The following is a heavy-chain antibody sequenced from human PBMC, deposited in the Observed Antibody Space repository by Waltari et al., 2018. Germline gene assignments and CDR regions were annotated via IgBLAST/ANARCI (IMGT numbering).Heavy chain of an antibody. CDR2: IRSKANSYAT. CDR3: TPFLGVGMDV. J-gene: IGHJ6*02. D-gene: IGHD3-16*01. V-gene: IGHV3-73*01. CDR1: GSPSVAPR. Sequence: EVQLVESGGGLVQPGGSLGLPGEPFGSPSVAPRGHGFGQASGKGLEWVGRIRSKANSYATAYAASVKGRFTISRDDSKNTAYLQMNSLKTEDTAVYYCTPFLGVGMDVWGQGTTVTVSS.